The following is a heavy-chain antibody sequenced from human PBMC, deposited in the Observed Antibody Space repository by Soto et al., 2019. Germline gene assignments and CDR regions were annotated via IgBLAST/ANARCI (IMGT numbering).Heavy chain of an antibody. CDR3: ANSHAGAHITAAVH. Sequence: QLQLQESGSGLVKPPQTLSLTCAVSGGSISSGGYSWSWIRQPPGKGLEWIGYIYHSGSTYYNPSLKSRVTISVDRSKNQFSLKLSSVTAADTAVYYCANSHAGAHITAAVHWGQGTLVTVSS. V-gene: IGHV4-30-2*01. CDR1: GGSISSGGYS. J-gene: IGHJ4*02. D-gene: IGHD6-13*01. CDR2: IYHSGST.